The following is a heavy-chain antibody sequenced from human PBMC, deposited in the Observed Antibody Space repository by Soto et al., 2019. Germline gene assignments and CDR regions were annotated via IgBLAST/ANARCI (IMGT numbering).Heavy chain of an antibody. CDR1: GYSFGRYW. D-gene: IGHD3-22*01. Sequence: GAALKISCEGSGYSFGRYWVTLGRPMPGKSLEGMGGIDPSDSQTYYSPSFRGHVTISAAKSTPTLVLQWGSLRASGTAMYYCARQISDSDSGPNFQYYFGSWGQGTLVTVSS. V-gene: IGHV5-10-1*01. CDR3: ARQISDSDSGPNFQYYFGS. CDR2: IDPSDSQT. J-gene: IGHJ4*02.